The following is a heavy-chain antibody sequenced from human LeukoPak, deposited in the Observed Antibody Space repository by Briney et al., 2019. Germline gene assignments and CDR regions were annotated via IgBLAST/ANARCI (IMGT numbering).Heavy chain of an antibody. CDR3: ARGGGYCSSTSCLYFDY. J-gene: IGHJ4*02. Sequence: GGSLRLSCAASGFTFSSYSMNWVRQAPGKGLEWVSSISSSSSYIYYADSVKGRFTISRDSAKNSLYLQMNSLRAEDTAVYYCARGGGYCSSTSCLYFDYWGQGTLVTVSS. D-gene: IGHD2-2*01. V-gene: IGHV3-21*01. CDR2: ISSSSSYI. CDR1: GFTFSSYS.